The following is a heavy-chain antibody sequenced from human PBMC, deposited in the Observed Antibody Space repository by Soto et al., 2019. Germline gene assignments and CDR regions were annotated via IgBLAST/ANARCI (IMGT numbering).Heavy chain of an antibody. J-gene: IGHJ6*02. D-gene: IGHD3-22*01. CDR1: GFTFSSYD. V-gene: IGHV3-13*01. CDR3: ARTPYYYDSSGQKGTNYYYYYGMDV. Sequence: GGSLRLSCAASGFTFSSYDMHWVRQATGKGLEWVSAIGTAGDTYYPGSVKGRFTISRENAKNSLYLQMNSLRAEDTAVYYCARTPYYYDSSGQKGTNYYYYYGMDVWGQGTTVTVSS. CDR2: IGTAGDT.